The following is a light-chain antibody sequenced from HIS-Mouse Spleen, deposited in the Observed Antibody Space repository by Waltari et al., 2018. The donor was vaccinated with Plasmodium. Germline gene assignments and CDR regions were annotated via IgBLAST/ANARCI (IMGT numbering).Light chain of an antibody. Sequence: SSELTQDPAVSVALGQTVRITCQGDSLRSYYASWYQQKPGQAPVLGIYGKNNRPSGIPDRFSGSSPGNTASLTITGAQAEDEAYYYCNSRDSSGNHQVFGGGTKLTVL. CDR3: NSRDSSGNHQV. J-gene: IGLJ3*02. V-gene: IGLV3-19*01. CDR2: GKN. CDR1: SLRSYY.